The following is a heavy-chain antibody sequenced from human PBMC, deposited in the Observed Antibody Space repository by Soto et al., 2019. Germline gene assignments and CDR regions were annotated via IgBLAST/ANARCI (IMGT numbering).Heavy chain of an antibody. Sequence: QVQLVQSGAEVKKPGSSVKVSCKASGGTFSSYAISWVRQAPGQGLEWMGGIIPIFGTANYAQKFQGRVTIAADESTSTAYMELSSLRSEDTAVYYCARGYSSGWYNWFDPWGQGTLVTVSS. CDR3: ARGYSSGWYNWFDP. CDR1: GGTFSSYA. D-gene: IGHD6-19*01. J-gene: IGHJ5*02. V-gene: IGHV1-69*01. CDR2: IIPIFGTA.